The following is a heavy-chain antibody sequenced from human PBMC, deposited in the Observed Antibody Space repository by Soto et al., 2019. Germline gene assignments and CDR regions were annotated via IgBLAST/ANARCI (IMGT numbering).Heavy chain of an antibody. V-gene: IGHV3-23*01. CDR1: GLTFSNYY. J-gene: IGHJ4*02. D-gene: IGHD1-7*01. Sequence: EVQLLESGGGLVQPGGSLRLSCAASGLTFSNYYMNWVRQAPGKGLEWVSVVSGSGAIIYYADSVKGRFTITRDNSKNMLYLQMKSLRAEDMAVYYCAEGGGGLELRDWGQGTLVTVSS. CDR2: VSGSGAII. CDR3: AEGGGGLELRD.